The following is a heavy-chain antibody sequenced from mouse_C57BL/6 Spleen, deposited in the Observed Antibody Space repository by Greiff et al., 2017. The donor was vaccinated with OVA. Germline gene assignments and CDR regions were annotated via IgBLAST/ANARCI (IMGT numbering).Heavy chain of an antibody. D-gene: IGHD2-3*01. CDR2: INPNNGGT. V-gene: IGHV1-26*01. Sequence: VQLQQSGPELVKPGASVKISCKASGYTFTDYYMNWVKQSHGKSLEWIGDINPNNGGTSYNQKFKGKATLTVDKSSSTAYMELRSLTSEDSAVYDCARSDDGYYVYWGQGTTLTVSS. CDR1: GYTFTDYY. CDR3: ARSDDGYYVY. J-gene: IGHJ2*01.